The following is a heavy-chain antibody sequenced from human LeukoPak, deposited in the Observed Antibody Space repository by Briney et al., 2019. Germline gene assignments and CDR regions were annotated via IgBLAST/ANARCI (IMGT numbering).Heavy chain of an antibody. V-gene: IGHV1-18*01. J-gene: IGHJ3*02. D-gene: IGHD2-21*01. CDR2: ISAYNGNT. CDR3: TRKYCGGDCYSDDAFDI. CDR1: GYTFTSYG. Sequence: ASVKVSCKASGYTFTSYGISWVRQAPGQGLEWMGWISAYNGNTNYAQKLQGRVTMTTDTSTSTAYMELRSLRSDDTAVYYCTRKYCGGDCYSDDAFDIWGQGTMVTVSS.